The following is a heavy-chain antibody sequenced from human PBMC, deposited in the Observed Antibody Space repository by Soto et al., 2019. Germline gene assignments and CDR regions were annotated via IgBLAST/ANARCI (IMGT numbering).Heavy chain of an antibody. Sequence: VGSLRLSCAASGFTSSSYWMSWVRQAPGKGLEWVANIKQDGSEKYYVDSVKGRFTISRDNAKNSLYLQMNSLRAEDTAVYYCARDSGYSSSSAPGYWGQGTLVTVSS. D-gene: IGHD6-6*01. CDR3: ARDSGYSSSSAPGY. CDR1: GFTSSSYW. CDR2: IKQDGSEK. J-gene: IGHJ4*02. V-gene: IGHV3-7*03.